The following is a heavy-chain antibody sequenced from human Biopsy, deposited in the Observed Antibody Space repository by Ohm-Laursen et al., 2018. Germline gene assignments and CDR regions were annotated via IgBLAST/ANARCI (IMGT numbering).Heavy chain of an antibody. CDR1: GGSISNDY. V-gene: IGHV4-59*01. Sequence: TLSFTCTVSGGSISNDYWSWIRQTPGKGLEWIGYINYSGSNNYNPSLKSQITISVDTSKNQFLQRLNSVTAADTFMYYCSGTTNSTGCPYYYFYGMDVWGQGTTVTVSS. J-gene: IGHJ6*02. CDR2: INYSGSN. D-gene: IGHD2/OR15-2a*01. CDR3: SGTTNSTGCPYYYFYGMDV.